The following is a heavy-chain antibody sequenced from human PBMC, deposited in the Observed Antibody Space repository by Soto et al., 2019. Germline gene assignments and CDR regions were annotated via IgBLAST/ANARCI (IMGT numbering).Heavy chain of an antibody. CDR3: ATDIVLTTSRKNDY. D-gene: IGHD2-8*01. CDR1: GGSISSSSYY. CDR2: IYYSGST. Sequence: NPSETLSLTCTVSGGSISSSSYYWGWIRQPPGKGLEWIGSIYYSGSTYYNPSLKSRVTISVDTSKNQFSLKLSSVTAADTAVYYCATDIVLTTSRKNDYWGQGTLVTVSS. V-gene: IGHV4-39*01. J-gene: IGHJ4*02.